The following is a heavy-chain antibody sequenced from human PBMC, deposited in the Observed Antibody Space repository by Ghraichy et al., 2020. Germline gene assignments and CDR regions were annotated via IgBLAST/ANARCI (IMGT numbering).Heavy chain of an antibody. J-gene: IGHJ4*02. D-gene: IGHD6-6*01. Sequence: GGSLRLSCAASGFTFSSYWLHWVRQAPGKGLVWVSRINSDGSSTSYADSVKGRFTISRDNAKNTLYLQMNSLRAEDTAVYYCARDSGVAARRWVDYWGQGTLVTVSS. CDR3: ARDSGVAARRWVDY. CDR1: GFTFSSYW. V-gene: IGHV3-74*01. CDR2: INSDGSST.